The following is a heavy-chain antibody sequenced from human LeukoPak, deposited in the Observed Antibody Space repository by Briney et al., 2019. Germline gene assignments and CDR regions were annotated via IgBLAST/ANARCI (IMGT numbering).Heavy chain of an antibody. CDR3: ARYPLRFCSSTSCQSPIDY. Sequence: PGGSLRLSCGASGFTFSSYWMHWVRQAPGKGLVWISRINSDGSTTSYADSVKGRFTISRDNAKNTLYLQMNSLRAEDTAVYYCARYPLRFCSSTSCQSPIDYWGQGTLVTVSS. V-gene: IGHV3-74*01. J-gene: IGHJ4*02. CDR1: GFTFSSYW. CDR2: INSDGSTT. D-gene: IGHD2-2*01.